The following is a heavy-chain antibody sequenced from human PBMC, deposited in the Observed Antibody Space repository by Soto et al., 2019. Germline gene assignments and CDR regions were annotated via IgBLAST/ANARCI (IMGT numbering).Heavy chain of an antibody. Sequence: GGSLRLSCAASGFTFSSSWVHWVCQAPEKGLEWVADIKCDGSEKYYVDSVKGRLTISRDNAKNSLYLRVKSLRAEDTAVYYCAKDKVPVVVTAPFDYWGQGTLVTVSS. D-gene: IGHD2-21*02. CDR3: AKDKVPVVVTAPFDY. V-gene: IGHV3-7*01. CDR1: GFTFSSSW. CDR2: IKCDGSEK. J-gene: IGHJ4*02.